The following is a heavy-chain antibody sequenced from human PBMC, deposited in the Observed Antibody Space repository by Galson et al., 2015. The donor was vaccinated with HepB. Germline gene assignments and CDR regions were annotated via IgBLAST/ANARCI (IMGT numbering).Heavy chain of an antibody. D-gene: IGHD3-10*01. J-gene: IGHJ5*02. V-gene: IGHV4-30-4*07. CDR3: ARDGSARPLSGFPQYGSWSYPSFSNWFDP. Sequence: TLSLTCAVSGGSISSGGYSWSWIRQPPGKGLEWIGYIYYSGSTYYNPSLKSRVTISVDTSKNQFSLKLSSVTAADTAVYYCARDGSARPLSGFPQYGSWSYPSFSNWFDPWGQGTLVTVSS. CDR2: IYYSGST. CDR1: GGSISSGGYS.